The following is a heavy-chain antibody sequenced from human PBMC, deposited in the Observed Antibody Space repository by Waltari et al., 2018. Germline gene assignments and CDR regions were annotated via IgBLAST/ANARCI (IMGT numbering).Heavy chain of an antibody. CDR3: ARGSADFVRFWDS. Sequence: DVYLAESGGGLVPPGGSLHLSCAASGFALRMSSVSVVRQAPGRGLEGVAKIKLDGTGQYYLDSVAGRCTISRDNTKNSLYLQMDRLRDDDTAVYYCARGSADFVRFWDSWGQGTLVTVSS. V-gene: IGHV3-7*03. CDR1: GFALRMSS. D-gene: IGHD3-10*01. J-gene: IGHJ4*02. CDR2: IKLDGTGQ.